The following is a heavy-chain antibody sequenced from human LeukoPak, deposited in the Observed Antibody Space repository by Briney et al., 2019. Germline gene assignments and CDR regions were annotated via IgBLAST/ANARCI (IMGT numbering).Heavy chain of an antibody. V-gene: IGHV1-69*13. CDR3: ARALADDYGDYNWFDP. CDR1: GGTFSSYA. CDR2: FFPKFGMS. Sequence: ASVSLSCTVSGGTFSSYAITWVRQAPGQGLEWMGGFFPKFGMSTYARRLQGRVTITADESTSTAYVELSSLRSEDTAVYYCARALADDYGDYNWFDPWGQGTLVTVSS. D-gene: IGHD4-17*01. J-gene: IGHJ5*02.